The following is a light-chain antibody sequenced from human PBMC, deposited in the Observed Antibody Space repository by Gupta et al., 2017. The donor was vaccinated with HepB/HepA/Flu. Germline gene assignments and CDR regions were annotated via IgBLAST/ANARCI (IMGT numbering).Light chain of an antibody. Sequence: DIHMTPSPSSVSAFVGDRVTITCRASQSIAGLLNWYQQKPGKAPKLLISAASTLQSGAPSRFSGSGSGTDFTLTINSLQSEDFATYYCQQSSSIPLTFGGGTKVEIK. CDR1: QSIAGL. J-gene: IGKJ4*01. V-gene: IGKV1-39*01. CDR2: AAS. CDR3: QQSSSIPLT.